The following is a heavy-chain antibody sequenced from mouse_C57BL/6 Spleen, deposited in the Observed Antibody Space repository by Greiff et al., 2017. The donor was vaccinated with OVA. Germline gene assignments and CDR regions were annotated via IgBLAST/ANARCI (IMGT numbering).Heavy chain of an antibody. Sequence: EVKLLESGGGLVQPGGSMKLSCVASGFTFSNYWMNWVRQSPEKGLEWVAQIRLKSDNYATHYAESVKGRFTISRYDSKSRVYLQMNNLRAEDTGIYYCTGETTVPNWGDLFDYWGQGTTLTVSS. D-gene: IGHD1-1*01. CDR1: GFTFSNYW. CDR3: TGETTVPNWGDLFDY. J-gene: IGHJ2*01. CDR2: IRLKSDNYAT. V-gene: IGHV6-3*01.